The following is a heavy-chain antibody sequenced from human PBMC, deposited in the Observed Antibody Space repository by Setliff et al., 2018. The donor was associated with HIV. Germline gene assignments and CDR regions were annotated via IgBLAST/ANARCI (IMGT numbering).Heavy chain of an antibody. D-gene: IGHD2-8*01. J-gene: IGHJ5*02. V-gene: IGHV4-38-2*02. CDR2: IYQSGTT. Sequence: SETLSLTCAVSGFSISSGFFWGWVRQPPGKGLEWIGSIYQSGTTYYNPALKSRVTISVDTSKNQFSLKLSSVTAADTAVYYCARDAPTVYANGWFDPWGQGTLVTVSS. CDR3: ARDAPTVYANGWFDP. CDR1: GFSISSGFF.